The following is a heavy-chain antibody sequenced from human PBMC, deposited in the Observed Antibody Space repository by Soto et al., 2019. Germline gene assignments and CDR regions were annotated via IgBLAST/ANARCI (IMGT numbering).Heavy chain of an antibody. V-gene: IGHV4-39*01. CDR3: ARLEVYSSSSGFDY. CDR1: GGSISSSSYY. Sequence: QLQLQESGPGLVKPSETLSLTRTVSGGSISSSSYYWGWIRQPPGKGLEWIGSIYYSGSTYYNPSLKSRVTISVDTSKNQFSLKLSSVTAADTAVYYCARLEVYSSSSGFDYWGQGTLVTVSS. D-gene: IGHD6-6*01. J-gene: IGHJ4*02. CDR2: IYYSGST.